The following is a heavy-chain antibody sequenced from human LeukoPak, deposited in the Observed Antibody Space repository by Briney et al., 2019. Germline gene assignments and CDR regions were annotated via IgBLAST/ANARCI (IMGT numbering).Heavy chain of an antibody. CDR2: MNPNSGNT. J-gene: IGHJ4*02. CDR1: GYTFTSYD. D-gene: IGHD3-22*01. CDR3: AKDAAVIVVVPDFDY. Sequence: GASVKVSCKASGYTFTSYDINWVRQATGQGLEWMGWMNPNSGNTGYAQKFQGRVTMTRNTSISTAYMELNSLRAEDTAVYYCAKDAAVIVVVPDFDYWGQGTLVTVSS. V-gene: IGHV1-8*01.